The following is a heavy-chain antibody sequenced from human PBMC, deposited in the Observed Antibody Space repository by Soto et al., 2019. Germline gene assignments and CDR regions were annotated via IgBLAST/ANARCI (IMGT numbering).Heavy chain of an antibody. V-gene: IGHV4-39*01. CDR3: ATSQKGYNGNYFDH. J-gene: IGHJ4*02. D-gene: IGHD1-20*01. CDR2: VFYTGFT. Sequence: QLQLQESGPGLVKPSETLSLTCAVSGASISGSYYYWAWLRQSPGKGPEWIGSVFYTGFTSYNPSLESRVSVSVDKSKSQFSLKLSAVTAADTAVYYCATSQKGYNGNYFDHWGQGALVTVSS. CDR1: GASISGSYYY.